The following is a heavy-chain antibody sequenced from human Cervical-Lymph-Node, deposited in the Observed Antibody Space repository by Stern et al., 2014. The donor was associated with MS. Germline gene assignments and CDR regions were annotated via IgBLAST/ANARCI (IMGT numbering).Heavy chain of an antibody. CDR2: ISPSNGNT. V-gene: IGHV1-18*01. D-gene: IGHD6-19*01. CDR3: AKNSGSGWYYPFDS. CDR1: NYGLMNFG. Sequence: VQLVESGAEMKKLGASVRVSCTASNYGLMNFGMNFIRQAPGQGLEWLGWISPSNGNTNYAQKVQDRITVTADTSTGTAYMELRNLRSDDTAIYYCAKNSGSGWYYPFDSWGQGTPVTVS. J-gene: IGHJ4*02.